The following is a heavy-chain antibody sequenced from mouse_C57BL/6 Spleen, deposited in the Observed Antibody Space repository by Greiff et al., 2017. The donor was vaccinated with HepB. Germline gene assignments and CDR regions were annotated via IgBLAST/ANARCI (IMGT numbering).Heavy chain of an antibody. V-gene: IGHV2-6*01. CDR3: ASLGGGYGSSFAWFAY. CDR1: GFSLTSYG. D-gene: IGHD1-1*01. Sequence: VHLVESGPGLVAPSQSLSITCTVSGFSLTSYGVDWVRQSPGKGLEWLGVIWGVGSTNYNSALKSRLSISKDNSKSQVFLKMNSLQTDDTAMYYCASLGGGYGSSFAWFAYWGQGTLVTVSA. J-gene: IGHJ3*01. CDR2: IWGVGST.